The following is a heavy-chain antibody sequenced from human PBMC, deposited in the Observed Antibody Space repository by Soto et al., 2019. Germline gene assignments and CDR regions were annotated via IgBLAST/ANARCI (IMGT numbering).Heavy chain of an antibody. V-gene: IGHV1-69*13. J-gene: IGHJ5*02. CDR3: ARDYGGKSRWFDP. CDR2: IIPINGTT. D-gene: IGHD4-17*01. CDR1: GYTFTTYA. Sequence: ASVKVSCKASGYTFTTYAKHWVRQAPGQRLEWMGGIIPINGTTNYAQKFQGRVTITADESTSTAYMELNSLSSEDTAVYYCARDYGGKSRWFDPWGQGTLVTVSS.